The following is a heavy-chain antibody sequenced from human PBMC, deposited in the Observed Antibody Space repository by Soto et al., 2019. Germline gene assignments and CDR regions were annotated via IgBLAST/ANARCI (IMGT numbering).Heavy chain of an antibody. CDR1: GFTFSSYG. D-gene: IGHD2-21*02. Sequence: QVQLVESGGGVVQPGRSLRLSCAASGFTFSSYGMHWVRQAPGKGLEWVAVISYDGSNKYYADSVKGRFTISRDNSNNALYLQMISLRAEDTAVYYCANDKRAVVVTAPFDYWGQGTLVTVSS. CDR2: ISYDGSNK. J-gene: IGHJ4*02. CDR3: ANDKRAVVVTAPFDY. V-gene: IGHV3-30*18.